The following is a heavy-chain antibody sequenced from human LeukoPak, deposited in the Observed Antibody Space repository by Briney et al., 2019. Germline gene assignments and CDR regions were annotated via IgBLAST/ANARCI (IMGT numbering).Heavy chain of an antibody. CDR1: GDSVSRNTAG. J-gene: IGHJ4*02. Sequence: SQTLSLTCVISGDSVSRNTAGWSWLRQSPSRGLEWLGRTYYRSRWYSDFAPSVKNRITINPDTSKNHFSLKLNSVTAADTAVYYCARDLLYYSGPGSPLEYWGQGTLVTVSS. V-gene: IGHV6-1*01. D-gene: IGHD3-10*01. CDR2: TYYRSRWYS. CDR3: ARDLLYYSGPGSPLEY.